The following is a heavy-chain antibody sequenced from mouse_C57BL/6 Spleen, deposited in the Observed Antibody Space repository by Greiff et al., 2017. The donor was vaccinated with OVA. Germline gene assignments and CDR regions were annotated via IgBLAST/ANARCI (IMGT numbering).Heavy chain of an antibody. V-gene: IGHV1-15*01. CDR2: IDPETGGT. CDR1: GYTFTDYE. Sequence: QVQLQQSGAELVRPGASVTLSCKASGYTFTDYEMHWVKQTPVHGLEWIGAIDPETGGTAYNQKFKGKATLTADKSSSTAYMELRSLTSEDSAVYYCTREDYYGSSHAMDYWGQGTSVTVSS. J-gene: IGHJ4*01. CDR3: TREDYYGSSHAMDY. D-gene: IGHD1-1*01.